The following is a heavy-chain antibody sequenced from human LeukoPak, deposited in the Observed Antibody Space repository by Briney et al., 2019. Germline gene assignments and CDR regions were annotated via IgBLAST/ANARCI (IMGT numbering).Heavy chain of an antibody. V-gene: IGHV3-30*18. CDR1: GFTFSSYG. Sequence: PGGSLRLSCAASGFTFSSYGMHWVRQAPGKGLEWVAVISYDGSNKYYADSVKGRFTISRDNSKNTLYLQMNSLRAEDTAVYYCAKDQGEVVVARYYYYGMDVWGQGTTVTVSS. D-gene: IGHD2-15*01. J-gene: IGHJ6*02. CDR2: ISYDGSNK. CDR3: AKDQGEVVVARYYYYGMDV.